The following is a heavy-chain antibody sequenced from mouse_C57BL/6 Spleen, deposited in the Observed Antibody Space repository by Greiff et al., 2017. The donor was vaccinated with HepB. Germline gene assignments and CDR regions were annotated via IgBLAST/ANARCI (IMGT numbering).Heavy chain of an antibody. CDR2: INYDGSST. Sequence: EVMLVESEGGLVQPGSSMKLSCTASGFTFSDSYMAWVRQVPEKGLEWVANINYDGSSTYYLDSLKSRFIISGDNAKNLLYLQMSSLKSEDTATYYCASDYDYDGYYDVWGTGTTVTVSS. CDR1: GFTFSDSY. CDR3: ASDYDYDGYYDV. D-gene: IGHD2-4*01. J-gene: IGHJ1*03. V-gene: IGHV5-16*01.